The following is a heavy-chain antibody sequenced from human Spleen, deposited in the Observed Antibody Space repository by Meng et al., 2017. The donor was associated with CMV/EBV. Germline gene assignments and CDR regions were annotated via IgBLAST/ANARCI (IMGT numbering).Heavy chain of an antibody. CDR3: ARDRSSGSYYDLFGY. V-gene: IGHV1-46*01. J-gene: IGHJ4*02. CDR1: GYTFTSYY. D-gene: IGHD1-26*01. Sequence: ASVKVSCKASGYTFTSYYMHWVRQAPGQGLEWMGIINPSGGSTSYAQKFQGRVTMTRDTSTSTVYMELSSLRSEDTAVYYCARDRSSGSYYDLFGYWGQGTLVTVSS. CDR2: INPSGGST.